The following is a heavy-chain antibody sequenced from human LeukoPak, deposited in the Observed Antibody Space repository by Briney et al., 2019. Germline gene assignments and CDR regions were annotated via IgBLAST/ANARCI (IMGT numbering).Heavy chain of an antibody. D-gene: IGHD6-13*01. V-gene: IGHV3-23*01. Sequence: GGSLRLSCAAPDFTFSIYAMSWVRQAPGKGLEWVSAISGSGDNTYYADSVKGRFTVSRDNSKNTLYLRMNSLRAEDTAVYYCAKDWASSGWSHFDYWGQGTLVTVSS. CDR2: ISGSGDNT. CDR3: AKDWASSGWSHFDY. CDR1: DFTFSIYA. J-gene: IGHJ4*02.